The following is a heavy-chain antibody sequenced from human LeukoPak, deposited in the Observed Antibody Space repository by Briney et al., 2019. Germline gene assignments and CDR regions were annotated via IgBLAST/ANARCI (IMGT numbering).Heavy chain of an antibody. D-gene: IGHD3-16*01. CDR3: AKDYAVGSIDY. J-gene: IGHJ4*02. V-gene: IGHV3-23*01. CDR1: GFTFSDYG. CDR2: ISGSGIST. Sequence: GGSLRLSCAAAGFTFSDYGMNWVRQAPGKGLEWVSGISGSGISTYYADSVRGRFTISRDNSKNTVSLQMESLRAEDTALYYCAKDYAVGSIDYWGQGTLVTVSS.